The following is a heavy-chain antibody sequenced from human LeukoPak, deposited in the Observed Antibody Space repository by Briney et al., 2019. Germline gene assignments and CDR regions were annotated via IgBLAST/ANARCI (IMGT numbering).Heavy chain of an antibody. Sequence: GGSLRLSCAASGFTVSSNYMSWVRQAPGKGLEWVSLIYSGASTSYADSVKGRFTVSRDNSKNTLYLQMNSLRVEDTAVYYCARVLGYWGQGTLVTVSS. CDR1: GFTVSSNY. CDR3: ARVLGY. V-gene: IGHV3-66*01. J-gene: IGHJ4*02. CDR2: IYSGAST. D-gene: IGHD2-8*02.